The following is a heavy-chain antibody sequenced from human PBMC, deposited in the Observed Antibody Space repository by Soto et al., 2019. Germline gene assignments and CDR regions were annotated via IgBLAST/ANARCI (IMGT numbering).Heavy chain of an antibody. CDR2: INPNSGGT. CDR1: GGTFSSYA. J-gene: IGHJ6*02. Sequence: ASVKVSCKASGGTFSSYAISWVRQAPGQGLEWMGWINPNSGGTNYAQKFQGRVTMTRDTSISTAYMELSRLRSDDTAVYYCARVLWGDWPLDVWGQGTTVTVS. CDR3: ARVLWGDWPLDV. D-gene: IGHD2-21*02. V-gene: IGHV1-2*02.